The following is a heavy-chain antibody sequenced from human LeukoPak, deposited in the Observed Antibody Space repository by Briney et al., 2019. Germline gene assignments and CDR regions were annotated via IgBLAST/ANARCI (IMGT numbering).Heavy chain of an antibody. J-gene: IGHJ5*02. V-gene: IGHV3-48*01. CDR1: GFTFSSYS. CDR2: ISSSSSTI. Sequence: PGGSLRLSCAASGFTFSSYSMNWVRQAPGKGLEWVSYISSSSSTIYYADSVKGRFTISRDNAKNSLYLQMNSLRAEDTAVYYCARAERQEWFNPWGQGTLVTVSS. CDR3: ARAERQEWFNP.